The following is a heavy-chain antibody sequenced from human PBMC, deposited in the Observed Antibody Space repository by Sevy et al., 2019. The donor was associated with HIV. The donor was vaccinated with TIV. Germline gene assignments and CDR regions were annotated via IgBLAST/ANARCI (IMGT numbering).Heavy chain of an antibody. V-gene: IGHV3-53*01. CDR3: ARFAFGGSYSWYFDL. CDR2: LYSGSSP. J-gene: IGHJ2*01. CDR1: GFTVSNNY. D-gene: IGHD1-26*01. Sequence: GGSLRLSCAASGFTVSNNYMSWVRLAPGKGLEWVSFLYSGSSPNYAASVKGRFTISTDNSKNILYLQMNSLRAEVTAVYYCARFAFGGSYSWYFDLWGRGTLVTVSS.